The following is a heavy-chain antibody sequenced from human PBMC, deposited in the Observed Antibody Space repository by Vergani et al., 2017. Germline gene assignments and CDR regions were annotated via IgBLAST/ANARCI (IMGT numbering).Heavy chain of an antibody. Sequence: QLQLQESGPGLVKPSETLSLTCTVSGGSISSSSYYWGWIRQHPGKGLEWIGYIYYSGSTYYNPSLKSRVTISVDTSKNQFSLKLSSVTAADTAVYYCARKITIFGVATPYFDYWGQGTLVTVSS. J-gene: IGHJ4*02. D-gene: IGHD3-3*01. V-gene: IGHV4-31*03. CDR2: IYYSGST. CDR3: ARKITIFGVATPYFDY. CDR1: GGSISSSSYY.